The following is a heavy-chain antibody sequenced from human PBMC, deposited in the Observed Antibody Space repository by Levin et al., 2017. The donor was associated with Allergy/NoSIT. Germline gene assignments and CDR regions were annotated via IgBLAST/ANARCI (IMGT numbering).Heavy chain of an antibody. CDR1: GYTFTSYY. V-gene: IGHV1-46*01. J-gene: IGHJ6*03. CDR2: INPSGGST. CDR3: ARGYCSGGSCYDYYYYYYMDV. D-gene: IGHD2-15*01. Sequence: EASVKVSCKASGYTFTSYYMHWVRQAPGQGLEWMGIINPSGGSTSYAQKFQGRVTMTRDTSTSTVYMELSSLRSEDTAVYYCARGYCSGGSCYDYYYYYYMDVWGKGTTVTVSS.